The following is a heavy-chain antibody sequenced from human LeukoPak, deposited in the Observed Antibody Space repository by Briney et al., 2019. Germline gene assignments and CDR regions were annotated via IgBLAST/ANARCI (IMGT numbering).Heavy chain of an antibody. CDR2: ISTSSSTI. Sequence: AGGSLRLSCAASGFTFSTYSMNWVRQAPGKGLEWVSYISTSSSTIYYADSVKGRFTISRDNAKNSLYLQMNSLRAEDTAVYYCARAGDDYVWGSYRPFDYWGQGTLVTVSS. V-gene: IGHV3-48*01. J-gene: IGHJ4*02. D-gene: IGHD3-16*02. CDR1: GFTFSTYS. CDR3: ARAGDDYVWGSYRPFDY.